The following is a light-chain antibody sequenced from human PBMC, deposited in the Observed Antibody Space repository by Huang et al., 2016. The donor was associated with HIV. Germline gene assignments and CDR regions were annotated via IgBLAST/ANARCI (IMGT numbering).Light chain of an antibody. V-gene: IGKV4-1*01. CDR3: QQYYSSPQT. CDR1: QSVYSSSTSKDY. CDR2: WAS. J-gene: IGKJ1*01. Sequence: DIIMTQSPDSLAVSLGERATLNCRSRQSVYSSSTSKDYMAWFQQKPGQPPRLLLLWASTREAGVPDRFSGSGSGTHFTLTIANLEAEDAAIYYCQQYYSSPQTFGQGTRVEVK.